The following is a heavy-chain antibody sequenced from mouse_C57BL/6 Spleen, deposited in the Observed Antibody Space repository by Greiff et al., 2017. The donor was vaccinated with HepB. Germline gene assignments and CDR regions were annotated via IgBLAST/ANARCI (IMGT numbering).Heavy chain of an antibody. CDR2: IHPNSGST. Sequence: QVQLQQPGAELVKPGASVKLSCKASGYTFTSYWMHWVKQRPGQGLEWIGMIHPNSGSTNDNEKFKSKATLTVDKSSSTAYMQLSSLTSEDSAVYYCARGGGTTYAMDYWGQGTSVTVSS. CDR3: ARGGGTTYAMDY. J-gene: IGHJ4*01. CDR1: GYTFTSYW. V-gene: IGHV1-64*01. D-gene: IGHD3-3*01.